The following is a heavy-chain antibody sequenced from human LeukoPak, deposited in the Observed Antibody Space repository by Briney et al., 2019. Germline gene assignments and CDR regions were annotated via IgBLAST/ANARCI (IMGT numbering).Heavy chain of an antibody. CDR1: GYTFTGYY. V-gene: IGHV1-2*02. CDR3: ARLELEGGAFDI. D-gene: IGHD1-1*01. Sequence: ASVKVSCKASGYTFTGYYMHWVGQAPGQGGEGMGWINPNSGGTNYAQKFQGRVTITRDTSISTAYMELRRQRSDDTAVYYCARLELEGGAFDIWGQGTMVTVSS. J-gene: IGHJ3*02. CDR2: INPNSGGT.